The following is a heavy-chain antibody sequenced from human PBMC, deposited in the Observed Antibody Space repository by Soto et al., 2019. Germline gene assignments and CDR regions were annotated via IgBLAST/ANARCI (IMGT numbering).Heavy chain of an antibody. D-gene: IGHD3-3*01. Sequence: SETLSLTCTVSGGSISSSSYYWGWIRQPPGKGLEWIGSIYYSGSTYYNPSLKSRVTISVDTSKNQFSLKLSSVTAADTAVYYCAREAVFPFHRWFDPWGQGTLVTVSS. V-gene: IGHV4-39*02. CDR1: GGSISSSSYY. J-gene: IGHJ5*02. CDR3: AREAVFPFHRWFDP. CDR2: IYYSGST.